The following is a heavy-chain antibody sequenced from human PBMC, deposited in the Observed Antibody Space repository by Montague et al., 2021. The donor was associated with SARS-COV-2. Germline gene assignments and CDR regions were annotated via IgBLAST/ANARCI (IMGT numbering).Heavy chain of an antibody. Sequence: SETLSLTCSVSDASISTSNYWCWLRQTPGKVLEWISSIHFTGTTYCKPSLKSRVTISVDTSKNQFSLKLTSLTAADTAIYFWERDRNDYYHRFFDYWGQGTPVTVSS. D-gene: IGHD1-26*01. CDR3: ERDRNDYYHRFFDY. CDR2: IHFTGTT. J-gene: IGHJ4*02. V-gene: IGHV4-39*07. CDR1: DASISTSNY.